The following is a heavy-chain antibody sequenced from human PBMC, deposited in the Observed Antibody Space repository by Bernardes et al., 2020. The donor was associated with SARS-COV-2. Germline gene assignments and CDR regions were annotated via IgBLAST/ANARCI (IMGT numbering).Heavy chain of an antibody. CDR1: GYTLTELS. Sequence: ASVKVTCKVTGYTLTELSMHWVRQAPGKGLEWMGGFDPEDGETIYAQKFQGRVTMTEDTSTDTGYMELSSLRSEDTAGYYCATVPAIFGSMAPGYWGQGTLVTVSS. D-gene: IGHD3-3*01. V-gene: IGHV1-24*01. J-gene: IGHJ4*02. CDR3: ATVPAIFGSMAPGY. CDR2: FDPEDGET.